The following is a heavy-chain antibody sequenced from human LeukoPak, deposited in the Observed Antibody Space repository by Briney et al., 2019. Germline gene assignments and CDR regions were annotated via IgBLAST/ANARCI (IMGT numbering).Heavy chain of an antibody. CDR1: GYSFTIYW. D-gene: IGHD3-16*02. Sequence: ESLKISCKGSGYSFTIYWIGWVRQMPGKGLEWMGIIYPADSDTRYSPSFQGQVTISADKSISTAYLQWSSLKASDTAMYYCARQRVDYVWGSYRWDYFDYWGQGTLVTVSS. CDR3: ARQRVDYVWGSYRWDYFDY. CDR2: IYPADSDT. J-gene: IGHJ4*02. V-gene: IGHV5-51*01.